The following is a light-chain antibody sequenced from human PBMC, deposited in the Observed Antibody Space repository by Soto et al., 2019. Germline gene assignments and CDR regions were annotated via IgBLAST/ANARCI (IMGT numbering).Light chain of an antibody. J-gene: IGKJ4*01. V-gene: IGKV3-15*01. CDR1: QSVGSN. CDR2: GAF. Sequence: EIVMTKSPATLSVSPGERATLSCRASQSVGSNLACYQQKPGQAPRLLIYGAFPRATAIPARFSGSGSGTEFSLTISGLQSEDFVVYYCQQNNNWPLTFGGGTKVEIK. CDR3: QQNNNWPLT.